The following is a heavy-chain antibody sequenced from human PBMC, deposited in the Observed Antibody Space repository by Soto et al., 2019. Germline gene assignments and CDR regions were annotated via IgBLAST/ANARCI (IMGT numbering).Heavy chain of an antibody. V-gene: IGHV3-15*01. CDR2: IKSKTDGGTT. J-gene: IGHJ6*02. D-gene: IGHD6-19*01. Sequence: GGSLRLSCAASGFTFSNAWMSWVRQAPGKGLEWVGRIKSKTDGGTTDYAAPVKGRFTISRDDSKNTLYLQMNSLKTEDTAVYYCTTDQIAVAGIPDKMDVWGQGTTVTVSS. CDR1: GFTFSNAW. CDR3: TTDQIAVAGIPDKMDV.